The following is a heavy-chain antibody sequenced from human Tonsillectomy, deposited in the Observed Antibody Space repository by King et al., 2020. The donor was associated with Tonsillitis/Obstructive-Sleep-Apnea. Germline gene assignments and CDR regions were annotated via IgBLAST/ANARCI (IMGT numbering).Heavy chain of an antibody. CDR3: ARSEFGYYYHYMDV. CDR1: GFIVRSNY. D-gene: IGHD3-16*01. J-gene: IGHJ6*03. Sequence: DVQLVQSGGGLIPPGGSLRLSCAASGFIVRSNYMSWVRQAPGKGLEWVSVIYSGDTTFYADSVKGRFTISRDNSKNTLYLQMNSLRAEDTAVYYCARSEFGYYYHYMDVWGRGTTVTVSS. V-gene: IGHV3-53*01. CDR2: IYSGDTT.